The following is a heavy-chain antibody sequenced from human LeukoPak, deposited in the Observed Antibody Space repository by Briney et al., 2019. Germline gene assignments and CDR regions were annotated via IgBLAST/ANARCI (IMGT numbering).Heavy chain of an antibody. Sequence: GGSLRLSCAASGFTFSSYAMNWVRQAPGKGLEWVSGISGSGGSTYYADSVKGRFTISRDNSKNTLYLQMNSLRAEDTAVYYCAKAPIVAKFLHSWGQGTLVTVSS. V-gene: IGHV3-23*01. J-gene: IGHJ4*02. CDR3: AKAPIVAKFLHS. CDR2: ISGSGGST. D-gene: IGHD5-12*01. CDR1: GFTFSSYA.